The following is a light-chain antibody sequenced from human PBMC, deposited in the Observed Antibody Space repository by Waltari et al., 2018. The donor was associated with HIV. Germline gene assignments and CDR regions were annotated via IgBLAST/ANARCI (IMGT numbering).Light chain of an antibody. Sequence: QSSPIQPASVSGSPGQSITVSCTGTNADIGNYDYVSCYQHNHGEVPKLIIFDVYKRPLGIFTRFSGSKSGNTASLIISGLQAEDEADYYCSATATRDIFVFGTGTKVTVL. J-gene: IGLJ1*01. V-gene: IGLV2-14*03. CDR3: SATATRDIFV. CDR2: DVY. CDR1: NADIGNYDY.